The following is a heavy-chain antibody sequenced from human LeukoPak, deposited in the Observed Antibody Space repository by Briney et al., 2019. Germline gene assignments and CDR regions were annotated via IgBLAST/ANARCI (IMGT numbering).Heavy chain of an antibody. CDR3: AGDYGSGWYHYFDY. V-gene: IGHV4-4*02. Sequence: PSGTLSLTCAVSGGSISSSNWWSWVGQPPGEGLEWIGEIYHSGSTNYSPSLRRRVTISVDKSKNQVSLKLSSVTAADTAVYYCAGDYGSGWYHYFDYWGQGTLVTVSS. D-gene: IGHD6-19*01. J-gene: IGHJ4*02. CDR1: GGSISSSNW. CDR2: IYHSGST.